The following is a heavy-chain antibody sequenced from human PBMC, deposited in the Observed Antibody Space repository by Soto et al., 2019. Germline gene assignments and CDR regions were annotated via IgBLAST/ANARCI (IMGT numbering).Heavy chain of an antibody. V-gene: IGHV3-30-3*01. CDR1: GFTFSSYA. J-gene: IGHJ3*02. CDR2: ISYDGSNK. Sequence: PGGSLRLSCAASGFTFSSYARHWVRQAPGKGLEWVAVISYDGSNKYYADSVKGRFTISRDNSKNTLYLQMNSLRAEDTAVYYCARAPILYSSSWYGGAFDIWGQGTMVTVSS. D-gene: IGHD6-13*01. CDR3: ARAPILYSSSWYGGAFDI.